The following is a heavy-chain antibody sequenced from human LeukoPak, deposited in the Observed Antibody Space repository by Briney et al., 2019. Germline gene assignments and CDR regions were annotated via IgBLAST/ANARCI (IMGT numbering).Heavy chain of an antibody. CDR3: ARVKYDSSGNDAFDI. CDR2: INHSGST. D-gene: IGHD3-22*01. CDR1: GGSFSGYY. J-gene: IGHJ3*02. Sequence: SETLSLTCAVYGGSFSGYYWSWIRQPPGKALEWIGEINHSGSTNYNPSLKSRVTISVDTSKNQFSLKLSSVTAADTAVYYCARVKYDSSGNDAFDIWGQGTMVTVSS. V-gene: IGHV4-34*01.